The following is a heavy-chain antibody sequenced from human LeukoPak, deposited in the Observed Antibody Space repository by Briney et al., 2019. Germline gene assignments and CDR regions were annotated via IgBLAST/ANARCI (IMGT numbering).Heavy chain of an antibody. J-gene: IGHJ3*02. CDR2: IYHSGST. D-gene: IGHD3-22*01. V-gene: IGHV4-4*02. Sequence: PSGTLSLTCAVSGGSISSNNWWSWVRQPPGKGLEWIGEIYHSGSTNYNPSLKSRVTISVDKSKNQFSLKLSSVTAADTAVYYCAREGGDSSGYYLGEWLDYAFDIWGQGTMVTVSS. CDR3: AREGGDSSGYYLGEWLDYAFDI. CDR1: GGSISSNNW.